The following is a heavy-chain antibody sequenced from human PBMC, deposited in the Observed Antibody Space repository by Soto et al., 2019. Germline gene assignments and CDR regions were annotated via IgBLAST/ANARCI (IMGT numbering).Heavy chain of an antibody. V-gene: IGHV4-59*01. CDR3: AREHSLNYYDSSGYWPGAFDI. J-gene: IGHJ3*02. D-gene: IGHD3-22*01. CDR1: GGSISSYY. Sequence: SETLSLTCTVSGGSISSYYWSWIRQPPGKGLEWIGYIYYSGSTNYNPSLKSRVTISVDTSKNQFSLKLSSVTAADTAVYYCAREHSLNYYDSSGYWPGAFDIWGQGTMVTVSS. CDR2: IYYSGST.